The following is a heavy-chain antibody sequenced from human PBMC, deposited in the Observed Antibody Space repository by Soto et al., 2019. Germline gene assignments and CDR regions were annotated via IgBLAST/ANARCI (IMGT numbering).Heavy chain of an antibody. V-gene: IGHV3-66*01. CDR1: GFTVSSNY. CDR2: IYSGGST. J-gene: IGHJ6*03. CDR3: ARDKYYYYYMDV. Sequence: PGGSLSLSCAASGFTVSSNYMSWVRQAPGKGLEWVSVIYSGGSTYYADSVKGRFTISRDNSKNTLYLQMNSLRAEDTAVYYCARDKYYYYYMDVWGKGTTVTVSS.